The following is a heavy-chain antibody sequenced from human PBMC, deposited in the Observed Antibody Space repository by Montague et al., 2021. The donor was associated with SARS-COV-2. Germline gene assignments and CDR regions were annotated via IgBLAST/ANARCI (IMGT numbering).Heavy chain of an antibody. J-gene: IGHJ2*01. CDR2: IDWDDDT. V-gene: IGHV2-70*01. Sequence: PALVKPTQTLTLTCTFSGFSVSTSGLCVSWIRQPPGKALEWLALIDWDDDTYYSTSLKTRLATSKYTSKNQVVLTMTDMDPVDTGTYYCARIPEYSSGGGPDWYFDLWGRGTLVTVSS. CDR3: ARIPEYSSGGGPDWYFDL. CDR1: GFSVSTSGLC. D-gene: IGHD6-19*01.